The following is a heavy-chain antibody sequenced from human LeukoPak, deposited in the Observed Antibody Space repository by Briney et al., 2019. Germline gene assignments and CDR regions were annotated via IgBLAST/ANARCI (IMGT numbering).Heavy chain of an antibody. J-gene: IGHJ4*02. CDR1: GITLSNYG. D-gene: IGHD3-22*01. Sequence: PGGSLRLSCAVSGITLSNYGMSWVRQAPGKGLEWVAGISDSGGRTNYADSVKGRFTISRDNPKNTLYPQMNSVRAEDTAVYFCAKRGVVIRVILVGFHKEAYYFDSWGQGALVTVSS. CDR3: AKRGVVIRVILVGFHKEAYYFDS. CDR2: ISDSGGRT. V-gene: IGHV3-23*01.